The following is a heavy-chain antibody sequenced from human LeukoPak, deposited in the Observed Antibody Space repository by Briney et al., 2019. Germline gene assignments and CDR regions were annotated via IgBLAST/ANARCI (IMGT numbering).Heavy chain of an antibody. V-gene: IGHV3-30*18. CDR2: ISYDGYNE. D-gene: IGHD3-9*01. CDR1: GFTFSNYA. J-gene: IGHJ4*02. Sequence: GGSLRLSCAASGFTFSNYAMHWVRQSPGRGLEWLAFISYDGYNEDYADSVRGRFSISRDNSKNTLYLQMSSLRPEDTAVYYCAKPKFSVLWFFDYWGQGSLVTVSS. CDR3: AKPKFSVLWFFDY.